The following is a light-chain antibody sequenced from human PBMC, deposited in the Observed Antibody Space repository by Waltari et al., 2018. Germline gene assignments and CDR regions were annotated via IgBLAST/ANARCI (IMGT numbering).Light chain of an antibody. CDR1: QSVSNNY. CDR2: GAS. Sequence: EIVLTQSPGTLSLSPGERATLSCRASQSVSNNYLAWYQQKPGQAPRLLIYGASGRATGIPDRFSCSGSGTDFTLTISRLEPEDFAVYYCQPYDDSPPWTFGQGTKVEIK. V-gene: IGKV3-20*01. CDR3: QPYDDSPPWT. J-gene: IGKJ1*01.